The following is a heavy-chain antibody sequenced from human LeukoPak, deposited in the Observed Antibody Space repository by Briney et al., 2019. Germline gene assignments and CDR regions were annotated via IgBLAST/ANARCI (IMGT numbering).Heavy chain of an antibody. J-gene: IGHJ4*02. D-gene: IGHD6-13*01. CDR2: IYSGGDT. V-gene: IGHV3-53*01. Sequence: GGSLRLSCAVSGFIVSRNYMSWVRQAPGKGLEWVSIIYSGGDTYYADSVKGRFTISRDNSNNTLYLQMNSLRAEDTGVYYCARDRRYSSRWYFWNWGQGALVTVSS. CDR1: GFIVSRNY. CDR3: ARDRRYSSRWYFWN.